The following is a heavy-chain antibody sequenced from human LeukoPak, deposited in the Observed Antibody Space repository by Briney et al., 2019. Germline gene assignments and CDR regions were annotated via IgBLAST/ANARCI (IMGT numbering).Heavy chain of an antibody. CDR2: MNPSSGNT. J-gene: IGHJ4*02. V-gene: IGHV1-8*01. Sequence: ASVKVSCKASGYTFTSYDINWVRQATGQGLEWMGWMNPSSGNTGYAQKFQGRVTMTRNTSISTAYMELSSLRSEDTAVYYCARVRGTATSVDYWGQGTLVTVSS. D-gene: IGHD1-26*01. CDR1: GYTFTSYD. CDR3: ARVRGTATSVDY.